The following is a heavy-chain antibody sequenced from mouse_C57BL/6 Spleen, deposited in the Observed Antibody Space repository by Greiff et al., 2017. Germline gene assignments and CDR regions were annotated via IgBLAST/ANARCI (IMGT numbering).Heavy chain of an antibody. V-gene: IGHV5-4*01. CDR1: GFTFSCYA. CDR3: ARDGRFAY. CDR2: ISDGGSYT. Sequence: DVQLQESGGGLVKPGGSLKLSCAASGFTFSCYAMSWVRQTPEKRLEWVATISDGGSYTYYPDNVKGRFTISRDNAKNNLYLQMSHLKSEDTAMYYCARDGRFAYWGQGTLVTVSA. J-gene: IGHJ3*01.